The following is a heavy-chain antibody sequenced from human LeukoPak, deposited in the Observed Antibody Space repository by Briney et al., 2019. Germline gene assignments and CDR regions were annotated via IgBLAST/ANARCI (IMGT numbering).Heavy chain of an antibody. D-gene: IGHD3-10*01. V-gene: IGHV1-8*03. J-gene: IGHJ6*03. CDR3: ARGTRKGLWFGELSPYYYYMDV. CDR2: MNPNSGNT. Sequence: ASVKVSCKASRYTFTGYYMHWVRQATGQGLEWMGWMNPNSGNTGYAQKFQGRVTITRNTSISTAYMELSSLRSEDTAVYYCARGTRKGLWFGELSPYYYYMDVWGKGTTVTVSS. CDR1: RYTFTGYY.